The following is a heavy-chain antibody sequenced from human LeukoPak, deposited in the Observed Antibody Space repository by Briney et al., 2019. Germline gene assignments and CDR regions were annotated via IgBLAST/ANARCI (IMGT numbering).Heavy chain of an antibody. CDR1: GFTFSSYS. CDR2: ISSSSSTI. J-gene: IGHJ4*02. V-gene: IGHV3-48*04. CDR3: ARGGYSSGWHLSDY. Sequence: GGSLRLSCAASGFTFSSYSMNWVRQAPGKGLEWVSYISSSSSTIYYADSVKGRFTISRDNAKNSLYLQMDSLRAEDTAVYYCARGGYSSGWHLSDYWGQGTLVTVSS. D-gene: IGHD6-19*01.